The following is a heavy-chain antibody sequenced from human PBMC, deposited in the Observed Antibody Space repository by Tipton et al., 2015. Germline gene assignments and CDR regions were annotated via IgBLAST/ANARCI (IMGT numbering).Heavy chain of an antibody. D-gene: IGHD3-10*01. CDR1: GFTFSPYS. J-gene: IGHJ6*02. CDR2: ISGTSSTI. CDR3: ARADYYSSGGGLDV. Sequence: SLRLSCAASGFTFSPYSMNWVRQAPGKGLEWLSYISGTSSTIHYADSVKGRFTISRDNSKNTLYLQMNSLRVEGTALYYCARADYYSSGGGLDVWGQGTTVTVSS. V-gene: IGHV3-48*01.